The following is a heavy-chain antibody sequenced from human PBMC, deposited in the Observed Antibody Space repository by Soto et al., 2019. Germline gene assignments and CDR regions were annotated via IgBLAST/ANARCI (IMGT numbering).Heavy chain of an antibody. V-gene: IGHV1-3*01. CDR2: INAGNGNT. Sequence: RASVKVSCKASGYTFTSYAMHWVRQAPGQRLEWMGWINAGNGNTKYSQKFQGRVTITRDTSASTAYMELSSLRSEDTAVYYCASSTSGWYQYYYGMDVWGQGTTVTVSS. CDR3: ASSTSGWYQYYYGMDV. D-gene: IGHD6-19*01. J-gene: IGHJ6*02. CDR1: GYTFTSYA.